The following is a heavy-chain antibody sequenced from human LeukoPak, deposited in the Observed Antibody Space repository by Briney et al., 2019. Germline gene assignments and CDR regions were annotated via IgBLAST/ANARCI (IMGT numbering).Heavy chain of an antibody. CDR1: GFTFSTQS. CDR2: INSSGIVI. D-gene: IGHD1-26*01. CDR3: AVGIVGATTAFNI. V-gene: IGHV3-48*04. Sequence: GGSLRLSCAASGFTFSTQSMNWVRQAPGKGLEWISYINSSGIVIYYADSVKGRFTISRDNAKNSLYLQMNNLRAEDTAVYYCAVGIVGATTAFNIWGQGTMVTVSS. J-gene: IGHJ3*02.